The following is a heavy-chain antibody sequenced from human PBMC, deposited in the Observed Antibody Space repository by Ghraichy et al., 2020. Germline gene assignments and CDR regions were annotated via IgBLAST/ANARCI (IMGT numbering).Heavy chain of an antibody. CDR1: GFTVSSNY. V-gene: IGHV3-53*01. CDR2: IYSGGST. D-gene: IGHD6-13*01. CDR3: ARGGYSSSWYNYYYMDV. Sequence: GGSLRLSCAASGFTVSSNYMSWVRQAPGKGLEWVSVIYSGGSTYYADSVKGRFTISRDNSKNTLYLQMNSLRAEDTAVYYCARGGYSSSWYNYYYMDVWGQGTTVTVSS. J-gene: IGHJ6*03.